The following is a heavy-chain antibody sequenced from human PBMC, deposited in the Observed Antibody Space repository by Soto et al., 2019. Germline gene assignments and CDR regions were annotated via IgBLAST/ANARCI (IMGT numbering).Heavy chain of an antibody. J-gene: IGHJ6*02. D-gene: IGHD2-21*02. V-gene: IGHV4-30-4*01. CDR2: IHYSRGV. CDR3: VREDDGGDRDYYGLDV. Sequence: QVQLQESGPGLVRPSQTLSLTCTVSGGSISYDHYHWTWIRQPPGKGLEWIGYIHYSRGVFYNPSPQSRLSMSVDTSKTLFSLKLSSVTAADTAVYFCVREDDGGDRDYYGLDVWGQGTTVTVSS. CDR1: GGSISYDHYH.